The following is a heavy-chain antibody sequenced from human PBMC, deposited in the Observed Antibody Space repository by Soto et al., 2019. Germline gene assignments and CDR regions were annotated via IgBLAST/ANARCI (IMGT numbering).Heavy chain of an antibody. D-gene: IGHD5-18*01. CDR1: GGTFSSYA. Sequence: SVKVSCKASGGTFSSYAISWVRQAPGQGLEWMGGIIPIFGTANYAQKFQGRVTITADESTSTAYMELSSLRSEDTAVYYCAGNTAMVNNWFDPWGQGTLVTVSS. CDR2: IIPIFGTA. J-gene: IGHJ5*02. CDR3: AGNTAMVNNWFDP. V-gene: IGHV1-69*13.